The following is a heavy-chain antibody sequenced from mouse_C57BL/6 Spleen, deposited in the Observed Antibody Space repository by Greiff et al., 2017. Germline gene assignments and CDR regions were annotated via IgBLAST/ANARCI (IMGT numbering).Heavy chain of an antibody. CDR2: ISSGSSTI. D-gene: IGHD2-5*01. CDR1: GFTFSDYG. CDR3: ARPAYYSNYVFYAMDY. Sequence: DVKLVESGGGLVKPGGSLKLSCAASGFTFSDYGMHWVRQAPEKGLEWVAYISSGSSTIYYADTVKGRFTISRDNAKNTLFLQMTSLRSEDTAMYYCARPAYYSNYVFYAMDYWGQGTSVTVSS. V-gene: IGHV5-17*01. J-gene: IGHJ4*01.